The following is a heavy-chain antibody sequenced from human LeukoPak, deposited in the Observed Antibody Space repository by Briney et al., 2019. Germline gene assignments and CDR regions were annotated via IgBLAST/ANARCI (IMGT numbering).Heavy chain of an antibody. CDR3: ARTTEAHSWRTRYYDYYMDV. CDR1: GFTFSSYS. D-gene: IGHD6-13*01. Sequence: GGSLRLSCAASGFTFSSYSMNWVRQAPGKGLEWVSYISSSSSTIYYADSVKGRFTISRDNAKNSLYLQMNSLRAEDTAVYYCARTTEAHSWRTRYYDYYMDVWGKGTTVTISS. J-gene: IGHJ6*03. V-gene: IGHV3-48*01. CDR2: ISSSSSTI.